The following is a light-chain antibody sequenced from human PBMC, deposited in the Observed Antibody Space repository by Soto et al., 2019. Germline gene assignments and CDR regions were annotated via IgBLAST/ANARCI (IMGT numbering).Light chain of an antibody. CDR3: SSYTSSSTLYV. CDR2: DVS. J-gene: IGLJ1*01. Sequence: QSVLTRPASVSGSPGQSITISCTGTSRDVGGYNYVSWYQQHPGKAPKLMIYDVSNRPSGVSNRFSGSKSGNTASLTISGLQAEDEADYYCSSYTSSSTLYVFGTGTRSPS. V-gene: IGLV2-14*01. CDR1: SRDVGGYNY.